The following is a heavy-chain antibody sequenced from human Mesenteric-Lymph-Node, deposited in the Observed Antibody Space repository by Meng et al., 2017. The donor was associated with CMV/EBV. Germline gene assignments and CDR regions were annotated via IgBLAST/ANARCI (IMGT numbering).Heavy chain of an antibody. CDR1: GYTFNGYY. J-gene: IGHJ6*02. Sequence: ASVKVSCKASGYTFNGYYMHWVRQAPGQGLEWMGWINPNSGGTNYAQKFQGRVTMTRDTSISTAYMELNSLRSEDTAVYYCARWNRVYYYGMDVWGQGTTVTVSS. D-gene: IGHD1-1*01. CDR3: ARWNRVYYYGMDV. V-gene: IGHV1-2*02. CDR2: INPNSGGT.